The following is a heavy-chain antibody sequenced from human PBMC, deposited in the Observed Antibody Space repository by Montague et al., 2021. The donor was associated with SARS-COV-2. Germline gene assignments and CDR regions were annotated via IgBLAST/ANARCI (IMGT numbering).Heavy chain of an antibody. J-gene: IGHJ4*02. CDR2: INHSGST. CDR3: ARGARQVYGCRRGSFDY. Sequence: SETLSLTCAVYGGSFSGHYWSWIRQPPGKGLEWIGEINHSGSTKYNPSLKSRVTMSVDTSKNQFSLKLSSVTAADTAVYYCARGARQVYGCRRGSFDYWGQGTLVTVSS. V-gene: IGHV4-34*01. D-gene: IGHD3-10*01. CDR1: GGSFSGHY.